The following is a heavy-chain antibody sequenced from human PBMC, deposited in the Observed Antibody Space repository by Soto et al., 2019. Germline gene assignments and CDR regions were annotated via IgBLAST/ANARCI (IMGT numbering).Heavy chain of an antibody. V-gene: IGHV1-46*01. Sequence: ASVKVSCKASGYTFTSYYMHWGRQAPGQGLEWMGIINPSGGSTSYAQKFQGRVTMTRDTSTSTVYMELSSLRSEDTAVYYCALMVVAALFDYWGQGTLVTVSS. CDR3: ALMVVAALFDY. CDR1: GYTFTSYY. CDR2: INPSGGST. D-gene: IGHD2-15*01. J-gene: IGHJ4*02.